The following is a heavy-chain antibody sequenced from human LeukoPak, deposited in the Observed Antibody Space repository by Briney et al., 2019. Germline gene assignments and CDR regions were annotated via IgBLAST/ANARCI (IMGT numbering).Heavy chain of an antibody. J-gene: IGHJ5*02. CDR3: ARVSYCSSTSCYMGVWFDP. CDR2: INPTGGST. D-gene: IGHD2-2*02. CDR1: GYTFPSYF. Sequence: ASVKVSCKASGYTFPSYFMHWVRQAPGQGLEWMGIINPTGGSTTYAQKLQGRVTMTTDTSTSTAYMELRSLRSDDTAVYYCARVSYCSSTSCYMGVWFDPWGQGTLVTVSS. V-gene: IGHV1-46*01.